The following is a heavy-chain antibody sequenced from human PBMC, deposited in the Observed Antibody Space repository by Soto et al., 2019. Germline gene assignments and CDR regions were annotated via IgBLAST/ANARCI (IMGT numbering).Heavy chain of an antibody. V-gene: IGHV3-11*01. CDR1: VFTFSDYY. J-gene: IGHJ6*02. D-gene: IGHD6-6*01. Sequence: QVQVVESGGDLVKPGGSLRLSCAASVFTFSDYYMSWIRQAPGKGLEWVSYISNTGSTTYYADSVKGRFTISRDNATKSLYLQMNSLRVEDTAVYYCARDRAARRGYFWYGVDVWGQGTTVTVSS. CDR2: ISNTGSTT. CDR3: ARDRAARRGYFWYGVDV.